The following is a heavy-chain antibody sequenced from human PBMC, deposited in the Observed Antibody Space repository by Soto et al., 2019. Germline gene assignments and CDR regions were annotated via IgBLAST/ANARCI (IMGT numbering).Heavy chain of an antibody. CDR2: IFWHDDK. CDR1: GFSLRTSGID. D-gene: IGHD3-3*01. J-gene: IGHJ4*02. Sequence: SSRTLVNPTQTPTETCSFSGFSLRTSGIDVGWIRQPPGNALEWLGIIFWHDDKRYRPSLKSRLTITTDTSKNQLFHTLTPTHSGDTATFYCAQLEWKKLCPRAPFENWGQGTPGTGSP. CDR3: AQLEWKKLCPRAPFEN. V-gene: IGHV2-5*01.